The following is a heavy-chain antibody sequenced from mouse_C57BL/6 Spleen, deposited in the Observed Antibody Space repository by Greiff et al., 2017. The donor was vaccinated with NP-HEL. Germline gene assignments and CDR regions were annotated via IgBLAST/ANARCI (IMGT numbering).Heavy chain of an antibody. J-gene: IGHJ2*01. V-gene: IGHV1-81*01. D-gene: IGHD2-3*01. CDR1: GYTFTSYG. CDR2: IYPRSGNT. Sequence: VQLQQSGAELARPGASVKLSCKASGYTFTSYGISWVKQRTGQGLEWIGEIYPRSGNTYYNEKFKGKATLTADKSSSTAYMGLRSLTSEDSAVYFCARDDGYYDYWGQGTTLTVSS. CDR3: ARDDGYYDY.